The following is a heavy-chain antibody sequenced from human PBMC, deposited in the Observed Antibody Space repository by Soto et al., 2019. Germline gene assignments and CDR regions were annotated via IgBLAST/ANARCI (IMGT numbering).Heavy chain of an antibody. J-gene: IGHJ4*02. V-gene: IGHV4-31*01. Sequence: QVQLQESGPGLVKPSQTLSLTCTVSGGSISSGGYSWSGIRQHPGKGLEWIGYIYYSGSTYYNPSLKRLVTISVYPSNNQFALKLSAVTAADTAVYYCARTPLDWGQGTLVTVSS. CDR3: ARTPLD. CDR2: IYYSGST. CDR1: GGSISSGGYS.